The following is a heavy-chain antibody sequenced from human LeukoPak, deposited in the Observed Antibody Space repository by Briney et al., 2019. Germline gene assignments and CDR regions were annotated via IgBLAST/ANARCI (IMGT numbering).Heavy chain of an antibody. CDR3: ASIAVAGSDDY. CDR2: IWYDGSNK. Sequence: GGSLRLSCAASGFTFSSYGMHWVRQAPGKGLEWVAVIWYDGSNKYYADSVKGRFTISRDNSKNMLYLQMNSLRAEDTAVYYCASIAVAGSDDYWGQGTLVTVSS. V-gene: IGHV3-33*01. CDR1: GFTFSSYG. D-gene: IGHD6-19*01. J-gene: IGHJ4*02.